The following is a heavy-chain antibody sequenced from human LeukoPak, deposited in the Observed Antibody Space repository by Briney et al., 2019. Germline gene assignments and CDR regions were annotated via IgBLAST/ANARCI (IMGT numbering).Heavy chain of an antibody. V-gene: IGHV4-59*01. Sequence: SETLSLTCTFSGGSISSYYWSWIRQPPGKGLEWIGYINYSGSTNYNPSLKSRVTISVDTSKNQFSLKLSSVTAADTAVYYCARESRVPEYFDYWGQGTLVTVSS. CDR3: ARESRVPEYFDY. CDR1: GGSISSYY. CDR2: INYSGST. D-gene: IGHD6-6*01. J-gene: IGHJ4*02.